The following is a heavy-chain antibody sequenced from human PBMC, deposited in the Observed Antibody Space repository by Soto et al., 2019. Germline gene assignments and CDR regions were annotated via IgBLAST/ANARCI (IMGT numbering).Heavy chain of an antibody. V-gene: IGHV4-59*08. CDR2: IYYSGST. J-gene: IGHJ5*01. CDR3: ARQGHYYDSSGYSWFDS. Sequence: SETLYLTCTVSGGSISSYWWSWIRQPPGKGLEWIGYIYYSGSTNYNPSLKSRVTISVDTSKKQFSLKLNSVTAADTAVYYCARQGHYYDSSGYSWFDSWGQGTLVTVS. CDR1: GGSISSYW. D-gene: IGHD3-22*01.